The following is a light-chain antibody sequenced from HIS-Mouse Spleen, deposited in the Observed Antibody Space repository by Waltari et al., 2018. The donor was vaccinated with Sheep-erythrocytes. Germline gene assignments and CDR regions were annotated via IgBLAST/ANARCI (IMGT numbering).Light chain of an antibody. Sequence: SYELTQPPSVSVSPGQTARITCSGDALPKKYAYWYQQKSGQAPVLVIYGESKRPSGIPEGFAGSSSGTMATLTISGAKVEDDADYYCYSTDSSGNHWVFGGGTKLTVL. CDR3: YSTDSSGNHWV. J-gene: IGLJ3*02. CDR1: ALPKKY. V-gene: IGLV3-10*01. CDR2: GES.